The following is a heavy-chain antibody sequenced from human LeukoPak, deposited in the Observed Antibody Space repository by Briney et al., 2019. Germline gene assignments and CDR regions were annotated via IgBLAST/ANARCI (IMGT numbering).Heavy chain of an antibody. V-gene: IGHV2-5*01. Sequence: SGPTLVNPTQTLTLTCTISGFSLSTSGVGVGWIRQPPGKALEWLALIYWNDDKRYSPSLKSRLTITKDTSKNQVVLTMTNMDPVDTATYYCARRRGPTDEFDYWGQGTLVTVSS. CDR3: ARRRGPTDEFDY. J-gene: IGHJ4*02. CDR2: IYWNDDK. D-gene: IGHD4-17*01. CDR1: GFSLSTSGVG.